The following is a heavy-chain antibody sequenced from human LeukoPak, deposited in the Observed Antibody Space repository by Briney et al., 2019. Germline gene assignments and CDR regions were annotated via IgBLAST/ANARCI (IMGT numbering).Heavy chain of an antibody. Sequence: SETLSLTCTVSGDSIYGYYWSWIRQPAEKGLEWIGRIYSTGNAHYNPSLRSRVTLSLDTSKNQFSLRLTSVTAADTAVYYCARGARGGLEWLLRFDYWGQGSLVTVSS. CDR2: IYSTGNA. CDR3: ARGARGGLEWLLRFDY. J-gene: IGHJ4*02. CDR1: GDSIYGYY. V-gene: IGHV4-4*07. D-gene: IGHD3-3*01.